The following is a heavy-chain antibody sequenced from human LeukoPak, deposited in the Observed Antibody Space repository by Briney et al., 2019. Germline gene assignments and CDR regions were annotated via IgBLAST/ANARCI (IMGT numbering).Heavy chain of an antibody. D-gene: IGHD3-10*01. V-gene: IGHV3-13*04. Sequence: GGSLRLSCAASGFTFSGYDMHWVRQAAGRGLEWVSAIGTVGDTHYLDSVKGRFTISRENAKSSLYLQMNSLRAGDTAVYYCARETGDVLLGAFDIWGQGTMVTVSS. CDR3: ARETGDVLLGAFDI. CDR2: IGTVGDT. J-gene: IGHJ3*02. CDR1: GFTFSGYD.